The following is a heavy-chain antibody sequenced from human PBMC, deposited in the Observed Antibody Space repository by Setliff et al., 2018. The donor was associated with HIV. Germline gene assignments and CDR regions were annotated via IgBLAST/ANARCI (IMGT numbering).Heavy chain of an antibody. D-gene: IGHD6-19*01. J-gene: IGHJ4*02. CDR3: ARAAVAGPWRKLDY. Sequence: ASVKVSCKASGYTFTSYDINWVRQATGQGLEWMGWMNPNSGNTGYAQKFQGRVTMTRDTSISTAYMELSSLRSEDTAVYYCARAAVAGPWRKLDYWGQGTLVTVSS. CDR1: GYTFTSYD. V-gene: IGHV1-8*02. CDR2: MNPNSGNT.